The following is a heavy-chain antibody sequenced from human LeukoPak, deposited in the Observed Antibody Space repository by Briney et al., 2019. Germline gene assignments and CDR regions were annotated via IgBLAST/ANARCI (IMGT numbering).Heavy chain of an antibody. CDR1: GYSFTSYY. V-gene: IGHV1-2*02. CDR3: ARPPLGELSWAWFDP. J-gene: IGHJ5*02. Sequence: ASVKVSCKASGYSFTSYYMHWVRQAPGQGLEWMGWINPNSGGTNYAQKFQGRVTMTRDTSISTAYMELSRLRSDDTAVYYCARPPLGELSWAWFDPWGQGTLVTVSS. CDR2: INPNSGGT. D-gene: IGHD3-16*02.